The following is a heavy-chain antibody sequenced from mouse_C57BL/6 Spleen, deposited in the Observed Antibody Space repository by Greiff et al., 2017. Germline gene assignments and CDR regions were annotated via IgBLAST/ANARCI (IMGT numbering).Heavy chain of an antibody. D-gene: IGHD2-2*01. J-gene: IGHJ4*01. V-gene: IGHV1-22*01. CDR1: GYTFTDYN. CDR2: INPNNGGT. Sequence: EVKLQESGPELVKPGASVKMSCKASGYTFTDYNMHWVKQSHGKSLEWIGYINPNNGGTSYNQKFKGKATLTVNKYSSTAYMELRSLTSEDSAVYYCARGGGYDGDYYAMDYWGQGTSVTVSS. CDR3: ARGGGYDGDYYAMDY.